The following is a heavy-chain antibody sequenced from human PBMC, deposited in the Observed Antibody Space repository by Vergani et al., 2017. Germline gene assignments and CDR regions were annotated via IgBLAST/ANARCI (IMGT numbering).Heavy chain of an antibody. V-gene: IGHV3-23*04. CDR2: ISGSGGRT. CDR3: AKDRGVITMVRGAHDD. CDR1: GFTFSSYG. D-gene: IGHD3-10*01. Sequence: VQLVECGGGVVQPGRSLRLSCAASGFTFSSYGMHWVRQAPGKGLEWVSAISGSGGRTYYADSVKGRFTLSRDNSNNTLYLQMNSLRAEDTAVYYCAKDRGVITMVRGAHDDWSEGTLVTVSS. J-gene: IGHJ4*02.